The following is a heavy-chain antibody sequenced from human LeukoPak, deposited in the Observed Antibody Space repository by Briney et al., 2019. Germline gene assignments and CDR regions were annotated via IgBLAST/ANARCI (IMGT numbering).Heavy chain of an antibody. Sequence: GGSLRLSCSASGFVFRAYWMNWVRQAPGKGPEWVANINLSGSAQYYVDSVKGRCTISRDNAKSSLYLQMNSLRVEDTAVYYCAAWGLHNYWGQGTLVTVSS. J-gene: IGHJ4*02. CDR1: GFVFRAYW. CDR2: INLSGSAQ. D-gene: IGHD7-27*01. CDR3: AAWGLHNY. V-gene: IGHV3-7*01.